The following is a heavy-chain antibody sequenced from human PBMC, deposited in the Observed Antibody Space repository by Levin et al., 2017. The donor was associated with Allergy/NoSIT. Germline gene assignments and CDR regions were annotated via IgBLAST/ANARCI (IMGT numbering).Heavy chain of an antibody. Sequence: SVKVSCKASGGTFSSYAISWVRQAPGQGLEWMGGIIPIFGTANYAQKFQGRVTITADKSTSTAYMELSSLRSEDTAVYYCAREVHNYYYYYYMDVWGKGTTVTVSS. CDR1: GGTFSSYA. CDR2: IIPIFGTA. CDR3: AREVHNYYYYYYMDV. J-gene: IGHJ6*03. V-gene: IGHV1-69*06. D-gene: IGHD1-14*01.